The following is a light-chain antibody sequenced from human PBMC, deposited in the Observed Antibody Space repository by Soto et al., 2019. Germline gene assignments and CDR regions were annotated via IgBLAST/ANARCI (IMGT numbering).Light chain of an antibody. Sequence: QSALTQPASVSGSPGQSITISCTGTSSDVGNYNLVSWYQRHPGKAPKLMIYEGSKRPSGVSNRFSGSKSGNTASLTISGLQAEDEADYYCCSYAGSSTLVFGGGTQLTVL. CDR1: SSDVGNYNL. CDR2: EGS. CDR3: CSYAGSSTLV. V-gene: IGLV2-23*01. J-gene: IGLJ2*01.